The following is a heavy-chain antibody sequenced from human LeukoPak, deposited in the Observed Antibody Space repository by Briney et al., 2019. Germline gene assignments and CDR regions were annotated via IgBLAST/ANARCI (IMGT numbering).Heavy chain of an antibody. CDR2: ISSSSSYI. V-gene: IGHV3-21*01. CDR3: VADYFDY. J-gene: IGHJ4*02. CDR1: GFTFSSYS. Sequence: PGGSLRLSCAASGFTFSSYSMNWVRQAPGKGLEWVSSISSSSSYIYYTDSLKGRFTISRDNAKNSLYLQMNGLRAEDTAVYYCVADYFDYWGQGTLVTVSS.